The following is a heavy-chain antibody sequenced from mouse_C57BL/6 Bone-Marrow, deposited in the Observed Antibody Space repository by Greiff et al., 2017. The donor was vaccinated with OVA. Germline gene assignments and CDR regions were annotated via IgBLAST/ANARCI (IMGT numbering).Heavy chain of an antibody. CDR2: ISDGGGYT. CDR3: ARDITTVFDY. D-gene: IGHD1-1*01. Sequence: EVQLVESGGGLVKPGGSLKLSCAASGFTFSSYAMSWVRQTPEKRLEWVATISDGGGYTYYPDNVKGRFTISRDNAKNHLYLQMSHMKSEDTAMYYCARDITTVFDYWGQGTTLTVSS. CDR1: GFTFSSYA. J-gene: IGHJ2*01. V-gene: IGHV5-4*01.